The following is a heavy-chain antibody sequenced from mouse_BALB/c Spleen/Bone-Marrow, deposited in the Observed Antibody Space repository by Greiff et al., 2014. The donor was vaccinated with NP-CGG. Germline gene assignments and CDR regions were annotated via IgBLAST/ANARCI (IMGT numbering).Heavy chain of an antibody. CDR2: IYPGDGDT. Sequence: QVQLQQSGAELVRPESSVKISCKASGYAFSTYWMIWVKQRPGQGLEWIGQIYPGDGDTNYNGMFKGKATLTADKSSSTAYMQLSSLTSEDSAVYFCARGARSAMDYWGQGTSVTVSS. CDR1: GYAFSTYW. J-gene: IGHJ4*01. CDR3: ARGARSAMDY. V-gene: IGHV1-80*01.